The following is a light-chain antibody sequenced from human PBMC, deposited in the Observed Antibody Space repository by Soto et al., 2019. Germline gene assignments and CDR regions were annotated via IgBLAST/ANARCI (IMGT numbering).Light chain of an antibody. CDR2: DVN. J-gene: IGLJ2*01. CDR3: NSYITGGTVV. V-gene: IGLV2-14*03. Sequence: QSALTQPASVSGSPGQSITISCTGSNSDIGGYNFVSWYQQHPGKAPKLIIYDVNNRPSGVSHRFSGSKSGNTASLTISGLQPDDEAEYHCNSYITGGTVVFGGGTQLTVL. CDR1: NSDIGGYNF.